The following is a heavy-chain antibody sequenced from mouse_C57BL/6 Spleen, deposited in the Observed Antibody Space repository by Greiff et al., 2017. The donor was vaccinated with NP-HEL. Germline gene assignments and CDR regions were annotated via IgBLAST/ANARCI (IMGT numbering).Heavy chain of an antibody. J-gene: IGHJ4*01. CDR2: IYPGSGST. CDR3: AIYYEYDESMDY. V-gene: IGHV1-55*01. CDR1: GYTFTSYW. D-gene: IGHD2-4*01. Sequence: VQLQQSGAELVKPGASVKMSCKASGYTFTSYWITWVKQRPGQGLEWIGDIYPGSGSTNYNEKFKSKAPLTVDTSSSTAYMQLSSLTSEDSAVYYCAIYYEYDESMDYGGQGASVTVSS.